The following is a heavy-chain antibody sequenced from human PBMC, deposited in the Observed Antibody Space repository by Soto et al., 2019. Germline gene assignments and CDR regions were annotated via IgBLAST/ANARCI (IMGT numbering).Heavy chain of an antibody. CDR1: GFTFSSYV. V-gene: IGHV3-30-3*01. D-gene: IGHD5-18*01. CDR2: ISYDGSKK. J-gene: IGHJ4*02. CDR3: ARGLKSYGTGYSDY. Sequence: QVQLVESGGGVVQPGRSLRLSCAASGFTFSSYVMHWVRQAPGKGLEWLALISYDGSKKYYADSVKGRFTISRDNSKNTLYLQVNSLRTEDTAVYYCARGLKSYGTGYSDYWGQGTLVTVSS.